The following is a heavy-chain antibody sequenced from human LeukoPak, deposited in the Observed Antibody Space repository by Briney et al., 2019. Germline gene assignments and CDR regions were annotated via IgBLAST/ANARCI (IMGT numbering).Heavy chain of an antibody. CDR1: GFTFSSYA. V-gene: IGHV3-23*01. CDR2: ISGSGGST. CDR3: AKEPYSSGWYGVYFLDY. J-gene: IGHJ4*02. D-gene: IGHD6-19*01. Sequence: PGRSLRLSCAASGFTFSSYAMSWVRQAPGKGLEWVSAISGSGGSTYYADSVKGRFTISRDNSENTLYLQMNSLRAEDTAVCYCAKEPYSSGWYGVYFLDYWGQGTLVTVSS.